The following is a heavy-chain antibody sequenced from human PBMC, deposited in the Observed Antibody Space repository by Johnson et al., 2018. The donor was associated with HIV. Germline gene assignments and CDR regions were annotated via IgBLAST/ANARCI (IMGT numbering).Heavy chain of an antibody. J-gene: IGHJ3*02. CDR2: TSHDGSNK. Sequence: QVQLVESGGGVVQPGGSLRLSCAASGFTVSSNYMSWVRQAPGKGLEWVAVTSHDGSNKFYADSVKGRFTMSRDNSRNTLDLQMDSLRPEDTAVYFCAKEFRAHDLPAGAVDSWGQGTMVTVSS. CDR3: AKEFRAHDLPAGAVDS. CDR1: GFTVSSNY. D-gene: IGHD5-24*01. V-gene: IGHV3-30*18.